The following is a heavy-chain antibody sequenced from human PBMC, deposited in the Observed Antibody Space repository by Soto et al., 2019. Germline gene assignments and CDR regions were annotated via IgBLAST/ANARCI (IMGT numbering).Heavy chain of an antibody. CDR1: GASINNYY. CDR2: VYYTGSTIT. D-gene: IGHD5-12*01. V-gene: IGHV4-59*01. J-gene: IGHJ4*02. CDR3: AKYRRTDAEGYRLDF. Sequence: TSETLSLTCSVSGASINNYYWSWIRQPPGKGLEWIGFVYYTGSTITKYNPSLQSRVAMSVDSSKNQFSLKVTSMTAADTAIYYCAKYRRTDAEGYRLDFWGPGTLVTVSS.